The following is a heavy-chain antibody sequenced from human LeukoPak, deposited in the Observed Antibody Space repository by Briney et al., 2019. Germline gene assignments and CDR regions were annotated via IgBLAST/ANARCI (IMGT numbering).Heavy chain of an antibody. Sequence: PGGSLRLSCAASGFTFSSYWMSWVRQAPGKGLEWVANIKQDGSEKYYVDSVKGRFTISRDNAKNSLYLQMNSLRAEDTAVYYCARAVTQYYYYGMDVWGQGTTVTVSS. J-gene: IGHJ6*02. V-gene: IGHV3-7*01. CDR1: GFTFSSYW. D-gene: IGHD2-21*02. CDR2: IKQDGSEK. CDR3: ARAVTQYYYYGMDV.